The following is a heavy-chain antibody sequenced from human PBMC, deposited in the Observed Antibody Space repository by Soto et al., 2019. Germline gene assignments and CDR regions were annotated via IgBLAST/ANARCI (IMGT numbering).Heavy chain of an antibody. CDR1: CGSFSGYY. V-gene: IGHV4-34*01. D-gene: IGHD2-15*01. Sequence: SETLSLTCAVYCGSFSGYYWSWIRQPPGKGLEWIGEINHSGSTNYSPSLKSRVTISVDTSKNQFSLKLSSVTAADTAVYYCASGYCSGGSCYPFDYWGQGTLVTVSS. J-gene: IGHJ4*02. CDR3: ASGYCSGGSCYPFDY. CDR2: INHSGST.